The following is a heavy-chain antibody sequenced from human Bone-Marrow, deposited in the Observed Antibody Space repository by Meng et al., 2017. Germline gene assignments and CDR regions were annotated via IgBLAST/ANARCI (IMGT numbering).Heavy chain of an antibody. D-gene: IGHD4/OR15-4a*01. J-gene: IGHJ4*02. Sequence: GESLKISCAASGFTVSSNYMSWVRQAPGKGLEWVSVIYSGGSTYYADSVKGRFTISRDNAKNSLYLQMNSLRAEDTAVYYCARGPLGADYWGQGTLVTVSS. CDR2: IYSGGST. CDR3: ARGPLGADY. CDR1: GFTVSSNY. V-gene: IGHV3-53*01.